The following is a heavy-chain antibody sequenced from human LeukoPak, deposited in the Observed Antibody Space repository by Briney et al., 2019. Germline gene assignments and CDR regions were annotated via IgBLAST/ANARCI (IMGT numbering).Heavy chain of an antibody. J-gene: IGHJ4*02. D-gene: IGHD3-3*01. V-gene: IGHV4-59*01. Sequence: KPSETLSLTCSVSGGAISSYYWSWIRQPPGQGLEWIGYIYYRGSTNYNPSLKSRVTISLVTSKDQFSLKLSSVTAADTAVYYCAREGVVKGYFDYWGQGTLVTVSS. CDR3: AREGVVKGYFDY. CDR1: GGAISSYY. CDR2: IYYRGST.